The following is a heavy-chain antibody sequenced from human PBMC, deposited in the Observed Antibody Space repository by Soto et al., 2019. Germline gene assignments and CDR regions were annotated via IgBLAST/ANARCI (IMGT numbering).Heavy chain of an antibody. CDR3: AKDRVAAATGNSCNWFDP. CDR2: ITSSSHNT. CDR1: GFTFSSYS. J-gene: IGHJ5*02. Sequence: GGSLRLSCAASGFTFSSYSMNWVRQAPGKGLEWVSSITSSSHNTYYADSVKGRFTISRDNSKNTLFLQMNSLRAEDTAVYYCAKDRVAAATGNSCNWFDPWGQGTLVTVSS. D-gene: IGHD6-13*01. V-gene: IGHV3-21*04.